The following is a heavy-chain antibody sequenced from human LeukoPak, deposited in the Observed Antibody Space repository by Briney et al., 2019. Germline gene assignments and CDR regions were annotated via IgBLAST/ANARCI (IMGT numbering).Heavy chain of an antibody. Sequence: SETLSLTCTVSGDSVSSDSYYWSWIRQPPGKGLEWIGYIHYSVRTKYNPSLKSRVTISVDTSKNQFSLKLSSVTAADTAVYYCARDRRGYYDSSGYFDFWGQGTLLTVSS. D-gene: IGHD3-22*01. CDR2: IHYSVRT. CDR1: GDSVSSDSYY. J-gene: IGHJ4*02. V-gene: IGHV4-61*01. CDR3: ARDRRGYYDSSGYFDF.